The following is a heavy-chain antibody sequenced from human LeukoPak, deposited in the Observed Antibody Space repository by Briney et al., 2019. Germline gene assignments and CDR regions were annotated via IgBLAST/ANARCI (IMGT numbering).Heavy chain of an antibody. V-gene: IGHV1-2*02. J-gene: IGHJ4*02. CDR3: ARSYYGSGSPDY. Sequence: GASVTVSCKASGYTFTGYYMHWVRQAPGQGLEWMGWINPNSGGTNFAQRFQGRVTMTRDTSISTAYLELNRLRSDDTAVYYCARSYYGSGSPDYWGQGTLVTVSS. CDR1: GYTFTGYY. CDR2: INPNSGGT. D-gene: IGHD3-10*01.